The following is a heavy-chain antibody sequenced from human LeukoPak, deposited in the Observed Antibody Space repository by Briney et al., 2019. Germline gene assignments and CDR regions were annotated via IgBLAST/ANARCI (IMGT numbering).Heavy chain of an antibody. CDR1: GGSISSGGYS. D-gene: IGHD2-2*02. V-gene: IGHV4-30-2*01. J-gene: IGHJ5*02. CDR3: ARGFGVPAAILRWFDP. Sequence: SQTLSLTCAVSGGSISSGGYSWSWIRQPPGKGLEWIGYIYHSGSTYYNPSLKSRVTISVDTSKNQFSLKLSSVTAADTAVYYCARGFGVPAAILRWFDPWGQGTLVTVSS. CDR2: IYHSGST.